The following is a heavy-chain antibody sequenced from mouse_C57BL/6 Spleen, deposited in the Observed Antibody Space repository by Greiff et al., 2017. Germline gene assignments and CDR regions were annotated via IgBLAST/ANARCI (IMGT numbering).Heavy chain of an antibody. CDR2: IDPSDSYT. CDR1: GYTFTSYW. Sequence: QVQLQQSGAELVKPGASVKLSCKASGYTFTSYWMQWVKQRPGQGLEWIGEIDPSDSYTNYNQKFKGKATLTVDTSSSTAYMQLSRLTSEDSAVYYCARGGDAMDYWGQGTSVTVSS. D-gene: IGHD1-1*02. J-gene: IGHJ4*01. CDR3: ARGGDAMDY. V-gene: IGHV1-50*01.